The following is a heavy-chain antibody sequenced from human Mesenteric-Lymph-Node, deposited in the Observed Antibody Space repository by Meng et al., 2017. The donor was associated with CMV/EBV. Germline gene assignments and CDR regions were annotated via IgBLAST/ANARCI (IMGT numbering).Heavy chain of an antibody. CDR2: IYHSGST. Sequence: SETLSLTCTVSDYSISSGYYWGWIRQPPGKGLEWIGNIYHSGSTYYNPSLKSRVTISVDTSKNQFSLKLTSVTAADTAVYYCARYVYCSSTSCLPGRGYWGQGTLVTVSS. J-gene: IGHJ4*02. V-gene: IGHV4-38-2*02. D-gene: IGHD2-2*01. CDR1: DYSISSGYY. CDR3: ARYVYCSSTSCLPGRGY.